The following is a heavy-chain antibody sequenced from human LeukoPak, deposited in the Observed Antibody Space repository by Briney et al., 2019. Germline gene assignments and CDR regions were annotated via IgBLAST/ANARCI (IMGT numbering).Heavy chain of an antibody. V-gene: IGHV3-9*01. CDR2: ISWNSAGI. CDR1: GFTFDDYA. D-gene: IGHD2-8*01. CDR3: GKAFHTNSNYYYGLDV. Sequence: GGSLRLSCAASGFTFDDYAMHWVRQTPGKGLEWVSGISWNSAGIGYADSVKGRFTISRDNAKNSLYLQMNSLRGEATALYYCGKAFHTNSNYYYGLDVWGQGTTVTVSS. J-gene: IGHJ6*02.